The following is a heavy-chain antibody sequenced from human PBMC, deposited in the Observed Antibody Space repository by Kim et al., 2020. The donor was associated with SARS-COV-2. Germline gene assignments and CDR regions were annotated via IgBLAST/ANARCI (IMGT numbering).Heavy chain of an antibody. CDR1: GGSIRSGGKF. CDR3: ARGQPLDY. Sequence: SETLSLTCSVSGGSIRSGGKFWTWIRQHPAKGLEWIGYISYSGNPHYSPSLRSRISISLQTSENQFSLELPSVTAADTAVYYCARGQPLDYWGQGILVNV. V-gene: IGHV4-31*03. D-gene: IGHD2-2*01. J-gene: IGHJ4*02. CDR2: ISYSGNP.